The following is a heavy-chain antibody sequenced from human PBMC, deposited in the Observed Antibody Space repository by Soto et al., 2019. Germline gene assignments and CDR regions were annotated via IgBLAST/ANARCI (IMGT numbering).Heavy chain of an antibody. Sequence: SETLSLTCTVSGGSISSYYWSWIRQPPGKGLEWIGYIYYSGSTNYNPSLKSRVTISVDTSKNQFSLKLSSVTAADTAVYYCARHPGYCSGGSCYPHDAFDIWGQGTMVTVSS. CDR1: GGSISSYY. J-gene: IGHJ3*02. CDR2: IYYSGST. V-gene: IGHV4-59*08. D-gene: IGHD2-15*01. CDR3: ARHPGYCSGGSCYPHDAFDI.